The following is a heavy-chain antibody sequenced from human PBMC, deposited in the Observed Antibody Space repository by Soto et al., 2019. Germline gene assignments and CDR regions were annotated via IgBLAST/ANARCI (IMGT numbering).Heavy chain of an antibody. CDR1: GFTFSSYS. Sequence: KPGGSLRLSCAASGFTFSSYSMNWVRQAPGKGLEWVSSISSSSSYIYYADSVKGRFTISRDNAKNSLYLQMNSLRAEDTAVYYCARGVYGDYTDWFDPWGQGTLVTVSS. V-gene: IGHV3-21*01. CDR2: ISSSSSYI. CDR3: ARGVYGDYTDWFDP. J-gene: IGHJ5*02. D-gene: IGHD4-17*01.